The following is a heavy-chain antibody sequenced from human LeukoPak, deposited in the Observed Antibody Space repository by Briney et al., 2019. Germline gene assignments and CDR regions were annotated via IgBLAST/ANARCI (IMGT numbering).Heavy chain of an antibody. CDR1: GFTFSSYS. CDR3: ARDLYWNDYRYGMDV. V-gene: IGHV3-21*01. J-gene: IGHJ6*02. CDR2: ISSSSSYI. D-gene: IGHD1-1*01. Sequence: GGSLRLSCAASGFTFSSYSMNWVRQAPGKGLEWVSSISSSSSYIYYADSVKGRFTISRDNAKNSLYLQMNSLRAEDTAVYYCARDLYWNDYRYGMDVWGQGTTVTAS.